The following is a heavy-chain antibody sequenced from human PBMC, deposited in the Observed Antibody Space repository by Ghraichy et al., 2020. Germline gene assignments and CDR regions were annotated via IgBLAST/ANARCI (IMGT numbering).Heavy chain of an antibody. Sequence: SGPTLVKPTQTLTLTCTFSGFSLSTSGMCVSWIRQPPGKALEWLALIDWDDDKYYSTSLKTRLTISKDTSKNQVVLTMTNMDPVDTATYYCARGSTSREFYYYFGMDVWGQGPTVIVSS. V-gene: IGHV2-70*01. J-gene: IGHJ6*02. CDR2: IDWDDDK. D-gene: IGHD2-2*01. CDR3: ARGSTSREFYYYFGMDV. CDR1: GFSLSTSGMC.